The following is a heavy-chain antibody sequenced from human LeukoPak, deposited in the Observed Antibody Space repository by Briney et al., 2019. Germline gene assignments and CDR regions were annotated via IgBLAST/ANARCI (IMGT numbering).Heavy chain of an antibody. Sequence: GRSLRLSCAASGFTFSSYAMSWVRQAPGKGLEWVSSMSGNGGNTYYADSLKGRFTISRDNSKNRLHLQMNGLRAEDTALYYCARAGMGAAGTGEVDYWGQGTLVSVSS. J-gene: IGHJ4*02. CDR2: MSGNGGNT. CDR3: ARAGMGAAGTGEVDY. D-gene: IGHD6-13*01. V-gene: IGHV3-23*01. CDR1: GFTFSSYA.